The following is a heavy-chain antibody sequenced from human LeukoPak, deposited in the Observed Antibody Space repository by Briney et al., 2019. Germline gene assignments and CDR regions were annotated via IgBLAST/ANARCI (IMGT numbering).Heavy chain of an antibody. V-gene: IGHV1-69*13. CDR3: ARDRSSDYGGNYFDY. CDR1: GGTFSSYA. CDR2: IIPIFGTA. D-gene: IGHD4-23*01. Sequence: ASVKVSCKASGGTFSSYAISWVRQAPGQGLEWVGGIIPIFGTANYAQKFQGRVTITADESTSTAYMELSSLRSEDTAVYYCARDRSSDYGGNYFDYWGQGTLVTVSS. J-gene: IGHJ4*02.